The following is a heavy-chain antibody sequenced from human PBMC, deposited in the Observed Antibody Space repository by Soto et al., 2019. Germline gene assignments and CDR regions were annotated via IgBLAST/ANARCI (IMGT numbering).Heavy chain of an antibody. CDR2: IYYSGST. Sequence: LSLTCTVSGGSISSGGYYWSWIRQHPGKGLEWIGYIYYSGSTYYNPSLKSRVTISVDTSKNQFSLKLSSVTAADTAVYYCVVSGAAAGTPYFDYWGQGTLVTVSS. V-gene: IGHV4-31*03. CDR3: VVSGAAAGTPYFDY. J-gene: IGHJ4*02. D-gene: IGHD6-13*01. CDR1: GGSISSGGYY.